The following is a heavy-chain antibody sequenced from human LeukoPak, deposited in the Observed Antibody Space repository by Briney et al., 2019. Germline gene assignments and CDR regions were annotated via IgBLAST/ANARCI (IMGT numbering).Heavy chain of an antibody. CDR3: AREWDSSSWYEPTPIDY. D-gene: IGHD6-13*01. CDR2: INTNTGNP. V-gene: IGHV7-4-1*02. J-gene: IGHJ4*02. Sequence: ASVKVSCKASGYTFTSYYMHWVRQAPGQGLEWMGWINTNTGNPTYAQGFTGRFVFSLDTSVSTAYLQISSLKAEDTAVYYCAREWDSSSWYEPTPIDYWGQGTLVTVSS. CDR1: GYTFTSYY.